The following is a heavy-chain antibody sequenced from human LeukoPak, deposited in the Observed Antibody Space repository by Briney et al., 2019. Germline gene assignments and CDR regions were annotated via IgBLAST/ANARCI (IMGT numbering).Heavy chain of an antibody. D-gene: IGHD4-23*01. CDR2: INHSGST. CDR1: GGSVNNYY. CDR3: ARGQAYGGQFDY. V-gene: IGHV4-34*01. Sequence: PSETLSLTCSVSGGSVNNYYWSWIRQPPGKGLEWIGEINHSGSTNYNPSLKSRVTISVDTSKNQFSLKLSSVTAADTAVYYCARGQAYGGQFDYWGQGTLVTVSS. J-gene: IGHJ4*02.